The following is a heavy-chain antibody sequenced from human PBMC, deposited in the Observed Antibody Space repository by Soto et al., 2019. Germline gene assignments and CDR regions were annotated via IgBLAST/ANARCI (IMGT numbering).Heavy chain of an antibody. Sequence: QVQLVQSGAEVKKPGSSVKVSCKASGGTFSSYTISWVRQAPGQGLEWMGRIIPILGIANYAQKFQGRVTITADKSTSTAYMELSSLRSEDTAVYYCARDLLESAVTTYAHSHWFDHWGQGTLVTVSS. CDR1: GGTFSSYT. J-gene: IGHJ5*02. CDR3: ARDLLESAVTTYAHSHWFDH. CDR2: IIPILGIA. V-gene: IGHV1-69*08. D-gene: IGHD4-17*01.